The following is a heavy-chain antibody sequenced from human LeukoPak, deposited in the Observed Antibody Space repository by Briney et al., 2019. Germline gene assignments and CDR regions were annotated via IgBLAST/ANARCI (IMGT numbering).Heavy chain of an antibody. CDR1: GFTFSSYD. CDR3: ARTLFGAYNWFDP. CDR2: ISSASNYK. Sequence: GGSLRLSCAASGFTFSSYDMNWVRQAPGKGLEGVSSISSASNYKNYADSVKGRFTISRDNAKSSLYLQMNSLRAEDTAVYYCARTLFGAYNWFDPWGQGALVTVSS. D-gene: IGHD3-3*01. J-gene: IGHJ5*02. V-gene: IGHV3-21*01.